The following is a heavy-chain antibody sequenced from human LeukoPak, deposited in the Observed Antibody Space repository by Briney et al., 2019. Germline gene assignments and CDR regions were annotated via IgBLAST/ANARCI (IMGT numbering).Heavy chain of an antibody. Sequence: SETLSLTCTVSGGSISSYYWSWIRQPAGKGLEWIGRIYTSGSTNYNPSLKSRVTMSVDTSKNQFSLKLSSVTAADTAVYYCARDYAQLLSPDAFDIWGQGTMVTVSS. CDR1: GGSISSYY. V-gene: IGHV4-4*07. J-gene: IGHJ3*02. CDR3: ARDYAQLLSPDAFDI. CDR2: IYTSGST. D-gene: IGHD2-2*01.